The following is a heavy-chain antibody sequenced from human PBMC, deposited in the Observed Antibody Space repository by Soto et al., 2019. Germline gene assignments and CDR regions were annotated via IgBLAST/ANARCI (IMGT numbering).Heavy chain of an antibody. D-gene: IGHD3-22*01. V-gene: IGHV4-59*01. CDR2: MYYSGST. Sequence: QVQLQESGPGLVKPSETLSLTCIVSGGSISSYYWSWIRQSPGKGLEWIGYMYYSGSTNYNPSLKSRVTISVDTCKNQFSLKLSSVTAADAAVYYCARSDSSGYSPFDYWGQGTLVTVSS. J-gene: IGHJ4*02. CDR3: ARSDSSGYSPFDY. CDR1: GGSISSYY.